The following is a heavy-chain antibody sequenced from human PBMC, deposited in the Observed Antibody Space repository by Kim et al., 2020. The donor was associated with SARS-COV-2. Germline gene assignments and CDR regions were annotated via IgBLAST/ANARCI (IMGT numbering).Heavy chain of an antibody. CDR3: ATADFDY. J-gene: IGHJ4*02. CDR2: IIPVLETP. V-gene: IGHV1-69*04. Sequence: PSVKVSCKTSGGTFKSYGINWVRQAPGQGLEWLGRIIPVLETPTYAQKFQGRVTITADRSTSTAYMELTSLRSEDTAVYYCATADFDYWGQGTLVTVSS. CDR1: GGTFKSYG.